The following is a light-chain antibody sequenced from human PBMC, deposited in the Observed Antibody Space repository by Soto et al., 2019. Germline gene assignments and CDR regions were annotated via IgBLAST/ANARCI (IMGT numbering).Light chain of an antibody. CDR3: QQYGTSPKT. CDR1: QSVSSGN. V-gene: IGKV3-20*01. CDR2: GTS. J-gene: IGKJ1*01. Sequence: EMVLTQSPGTLSLSPGQRATLSCSASQSVSSGNLAWYQQKPGQAPRLLIYGTSNRATGIPDRFTGSGSGTEFTLTIIRLEREDFAVYYCQQYGTSPKTFGQGTKVDIK.